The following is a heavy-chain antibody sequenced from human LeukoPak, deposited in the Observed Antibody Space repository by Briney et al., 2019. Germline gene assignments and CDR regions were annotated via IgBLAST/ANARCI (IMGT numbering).Heavy chain of an antibody. V-gene: IGHV4-31*03. CDR3: ARVLFGQQRVRPYYYYYGMDV. J-gene: IGHJ6*02. D-gene: IGHD6-13*01. CDR1: GDSISSGGHY. Sequence: SQTLSLTCTVSGDSISSGGHYWSWIRQHPGKGMEWIGHIFHSGTTDYNPSLKSRVTTSVDTAKNQFSLSMNFVTAADTAVYYCARVLFGQQRVRPYYYYYGMDVWGQGTTVTVSS. CDR2: IFHSGTT.